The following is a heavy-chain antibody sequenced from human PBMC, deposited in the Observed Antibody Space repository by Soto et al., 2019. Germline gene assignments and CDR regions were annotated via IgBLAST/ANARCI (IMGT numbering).Heavy chain of an antibody. CDR2: IYPGDSDT. D-gene: IGHD6-13*01. CDR3: ARSSARIAAAGTFYYYGMDV. J-gene: IGHJ6*02. Sequence: PGESLKISCKGSGYSFTSYWISWVRQMPGKGLEWMGIIYPGDSDTRYSPSFQGQVTISADKSISTAYLQWSSLKASDTAMYYCARSSARIAAAGTFYYYGMDVWGQGTTVTVSS. CDR1: GYSFTSYW. V-gene: IGHV5-51*01.